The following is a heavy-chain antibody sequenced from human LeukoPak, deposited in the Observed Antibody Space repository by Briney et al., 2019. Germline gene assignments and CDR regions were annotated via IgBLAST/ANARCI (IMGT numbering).Heavy chain of an antibody. J-gene: IGHJ4*02. CDR2: MSTSSTYI. Sequence: GSLRLSCAASGFNFRGYNMNWVRQAPGKGLEWVSSMSTSSTYIYYADSIKGRFTISRDDARSLLYLQMDSPRAEDTAVYYCVRDFAFGFCNTTTCRYPFDSWGQGTLVTVSS. CDR3: VRDFAFGFCNTTTCRYPFDS. D-gene: IGHD3-16*01. CDR1: GFNFRGYN. V-gene: IGHV3-21*06.